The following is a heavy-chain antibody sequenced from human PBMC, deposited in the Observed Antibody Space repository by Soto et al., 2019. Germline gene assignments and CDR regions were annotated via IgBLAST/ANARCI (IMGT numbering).Heavy chain of an antibody. CDR1: GFTFSSYG. Sequence: PGGSLRLSCAASGFTFSSYGMHWVRQAPGKGLEWVAVIWYDGSNKYYADSVKGRFTISRDNSKNTLYLQMNSLRAEDTAVYYCARDLPIAVAGTGFDYWGQGTLVTVSS. J-gene: IGHJ4*02. CDR2: IWYDGSNK. CDR3: ARDLPIAVAGTGFDY. V-gene: IGHV3-33*01. D-gene: IGHD6-19*01.